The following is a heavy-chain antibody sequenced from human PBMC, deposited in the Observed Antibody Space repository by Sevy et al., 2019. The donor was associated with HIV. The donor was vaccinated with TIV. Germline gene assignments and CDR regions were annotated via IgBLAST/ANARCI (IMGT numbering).Heavy chain of an antibody. CDR2: ISSSSYR. Sequence: GGSLRLSCAASGFTFSSYSMNWVRQAPGKGLEWVSSISSSSYRYYADSVKGRFTISRDNAKNSLYLQMNSLRAEDTAVYYCAILYCSGGSCYQFAHYYYGMDVWGQGTTVTVSS. D-gene: IGHD2-15*01. CDR1: GFTFSSYS. J-gene: IGHJ6*02. CDR3: AILYCSGGSCYQFAHYYYGMDV. V-gene: IGHV3-21*01.